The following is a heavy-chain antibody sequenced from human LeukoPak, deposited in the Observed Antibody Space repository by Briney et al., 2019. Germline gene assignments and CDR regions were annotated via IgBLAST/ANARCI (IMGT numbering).Heavy chain of an antibody. CDR2: IYYSGST. V-gene: IGHV4-59*12. J-gene: IGHJ3*02. CDR3: ARDPVAAAGRGAFDI. D-gene: IGHD6-13*01. CDR1: GGSISSYY. Sequence: PSETLSLTCTVSGGSISSYYWSWIRQPPGKGLEWIGYIYYSGSTNYNPSLKSRVTISVDTSKNQFSLKLSSVTAADTAVYYCARDPVAAAGRGAFDIWGQGTMVTVSS.